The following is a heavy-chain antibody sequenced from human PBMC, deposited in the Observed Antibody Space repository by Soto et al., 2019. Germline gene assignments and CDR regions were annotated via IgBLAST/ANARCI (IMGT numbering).Heavy chain of an antibody. V-gene: IGHV4-30-4*01. CDR1: GGSISSGDYY. CDR2: IYYSGST. Sequence: QVQLQESGPGLVKPSQTLSLTCTVSGGSISSGDYYWSWLRQPPGKGLEWIGYIYYSGSTYYNPSIKSRVTISVDTSKNHFSLKLSFVTAADTDVYYCAMYQLLPPKVDYWGQGTLVTVSS. CDR3: AMYQLLPPKVDY. D-gene: IGHD2-2*01. J-gene: IGHJ4*02.